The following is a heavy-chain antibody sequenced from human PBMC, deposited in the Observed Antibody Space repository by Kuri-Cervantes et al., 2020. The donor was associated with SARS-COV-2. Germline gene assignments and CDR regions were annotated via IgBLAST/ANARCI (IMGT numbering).Heavy chain of an antibody. CDR1: GFTFSSYW. CDR2: INSDGSST. CDR3: VRGWMAGPFDL. D-gene: IGHD5-24*01. Sequence: GESLKISCAASGFTFSSYWMHWVRQAPGKGLVWVSRINSDGSSTSYADSVKGRFTISRDNAKNTLYLQMNSLRAEDTALYYCVRGWMAGPFDLWGQGTLVTVSS. J-gene: IGHJ4*02. V-gene: IGHV3-74*01.